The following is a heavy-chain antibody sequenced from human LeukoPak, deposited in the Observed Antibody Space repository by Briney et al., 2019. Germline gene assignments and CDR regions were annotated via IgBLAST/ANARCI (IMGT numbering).Heavy chain of an antibody. J-gene: IGHJ4*02. D-gene: IGHD2-15*01. V-gene: IGHV3-48*03. Sequence: GGSLRLSCAASGFTFSSYEMNWVRQAPGKGLEWVSYISSSGSTIYYAHSVKGRFTISRDNAKNSLYLQMNSLRAEDTAVYYCARLGYCSGGSCHWGQGTLVTVSS. CDR3: ARLGYCSGGSCH. CDR2: ISSSGSTI. CDR1: GFTFSSYE.